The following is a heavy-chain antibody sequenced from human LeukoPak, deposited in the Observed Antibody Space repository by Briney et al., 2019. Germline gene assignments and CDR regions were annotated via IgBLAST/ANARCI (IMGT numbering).Heavy chain of an antibody. Sequence: GASVKVSCKASGYTFTSYDINGVRQATGQGLEWMGWMNPNSGNTGYAHKFQGRVTMTRNTSISTAYMELSSLRSEDTAVYYCAGDPYSSSSAGYWGQGTLVTVSS. CDR2: MNPNSGNT. V-gene: IGHV1-8*01. D-gene: IGHD6-6*01. CDR1: GYTFTSYD. CDR3: AGDPYSSSSAGY. J-gene: IGHJ4*02.